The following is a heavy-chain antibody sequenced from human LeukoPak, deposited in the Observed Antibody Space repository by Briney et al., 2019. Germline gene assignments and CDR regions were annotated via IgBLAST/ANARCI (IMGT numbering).Heavy chain of an antibody. D-gene: IGHD3-3*01. CDR2: ISGSGGST. J-gene: IGHJ4*02. V-gene: IGHV3-23*01. CDR1: GFTFGSYA. Sequence: GGSLRLSCAASGFTFGSYAMSWVRQAPGKGLEWVSSISGSGGSTYSADSVKGRFTISRDNSKNTPYLQMNSLRAEDAAVYYCACIRITIFGVVSRSCDYWGQGTLVTVSS. CDR3: ACIRITIFGVVSRSCDY.